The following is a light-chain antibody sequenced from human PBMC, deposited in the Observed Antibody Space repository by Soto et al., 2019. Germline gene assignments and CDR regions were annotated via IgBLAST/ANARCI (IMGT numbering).Light chain of an antibody. CDR2: EGS. J-gene: IGLJ2*01. V-gene: IGLV2-23*01. CDR1: SSDLGSYNL. Sequence: QSALTQPASVPGSPGQSITLSCTGTSSDLGSYNLVSWYQQHPGKAPKLMIYEGSKRPSGVSNRFSGSRSGNTASLTISGLQAEDEGDYYCCSYVGSRTVVFGGGTKLTVL. CDR3: CSYVGSRTVV.